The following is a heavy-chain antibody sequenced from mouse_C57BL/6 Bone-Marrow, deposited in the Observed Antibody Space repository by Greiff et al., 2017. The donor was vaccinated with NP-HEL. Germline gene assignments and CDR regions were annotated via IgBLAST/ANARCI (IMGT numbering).Heavy chain of an antibody. J-gene: IGHJ3*01. D-gene: IGHD1-1*01. CDR2: IDPSDSYT. CDR1: GYTFTTYW. V-gene: IGHV1-50*01. Sequence: QVQLQQPGAELVKPGASVKLSCKASGYTFTTYWMQWVKQRPGQGLEWIGEIDPSDSYTNYNQKFKGKATLTVDTSSSTATMQLSSLTSEDSAVYYCARKAYYGRSYEFAYGGQGTLVTVSA. CDR3: ARKAYYGRSYEFAY.